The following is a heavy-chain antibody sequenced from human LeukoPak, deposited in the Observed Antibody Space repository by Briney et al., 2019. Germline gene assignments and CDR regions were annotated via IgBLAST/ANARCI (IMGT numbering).Heavy chain of an antibody. V-gene: IGHV3-15*07. J-gene: IGHJ3*02. CDR2: IKSNIDGGAT. CDR1: GLTFSNDW. D-gene: IGHD6-19*01. CDR3: TTGGNVLVAGTRAFDI. Sequence: PGGSLRLSCAASGLTFSNDWMNWVRQAPGKGLEWVGRIKSNIDGGATDYAAPVKGRFTISRDDSKNTLYLQMNSLKTEDTAVYYCTTGGNVLVAGTRAFDIWGQGTMVTVSS.